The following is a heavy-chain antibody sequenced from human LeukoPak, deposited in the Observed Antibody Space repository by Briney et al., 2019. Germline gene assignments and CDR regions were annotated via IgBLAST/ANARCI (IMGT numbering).Heavy chain of an antibody. J-gene: IGHJ4*02. D-gene: IGHD4-17*01. Sequence: GGSLRLSCAAFGFTFNSYSMNWVRQAPGKGLEWVSSISSGNSYIHYADSVKGRFTISRDNAKNSLYLQMNSLRVEDTGVYYCTRGGDYGDPTYWGQGTLVTVSS. V-gene: IGHV3-21*01. CDR3: TRGGDYGDPTY. CDR1: GFTFNSYS. CDR2: ISSGNSYI.